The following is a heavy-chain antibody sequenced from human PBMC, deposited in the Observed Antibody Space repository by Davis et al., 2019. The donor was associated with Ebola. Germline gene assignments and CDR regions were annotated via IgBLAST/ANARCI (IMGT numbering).Heavy chain of an antibody. Sequence: MPSETLSLTCTVSGGSISSSSYYWGWIRQPPGKGLEWIGSIYHSGSTYYNPSLKSRVTISVDTSKNQFSLKLSSVTAADTAVYYCARVTREVLWFGELLGSFDYWGQGTLVTVSS. D-gene: IGHD3-10*01. V-gene: IGHV4-39*07. J-gene: IGHJ4*02. CDR3: ARVTREVLWFGELLGSFDY. CDR2: IYHSGST. CDR1: GGSISSSSYY.